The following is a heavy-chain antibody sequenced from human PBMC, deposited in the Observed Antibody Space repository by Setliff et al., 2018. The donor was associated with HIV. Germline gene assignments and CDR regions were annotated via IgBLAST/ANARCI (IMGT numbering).Heavy chain of an antibody. V-gene: IGHV1-69*13. CDR1: GNSFHSYA. J-gene: IGHJ6*03. CDR2: IIPLFGSA. Sequence: ASVKVSCKASGNSFHSYAFSWVRQAPGQGLEWMGGIIPLFGSANYAQKFQGRVTITADGSTSTAYMEVSRLRSEDTAVYYCARGGTNGAPGYYYMDVWGKGTTVTVSS. CDR3: ARGGTNGAPGYYYMDV. D-gene: IGHD2-8*01.